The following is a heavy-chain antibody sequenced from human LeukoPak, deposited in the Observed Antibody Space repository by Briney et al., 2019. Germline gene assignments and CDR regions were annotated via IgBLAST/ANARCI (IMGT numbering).Heavy chain of an antibody. J-gene: IGHJ5*02. CDR1: GFTFSSYG. Sequence: PGGSLRLSCAASGFTFSSYGMHWVRQAPGKGLEWVAVIWYDGSNKYYADSVKGRFTISRDNSKNTLYLQMSSLRAEDTAVYYCARDDVDTAMVTWGQGTLVTVSS. D-gene: IGHD5-18*01. CDR2: IWYDGSNK. V-gene: IGHV3-33*01. CDR3: ARDDVDTAMVT.